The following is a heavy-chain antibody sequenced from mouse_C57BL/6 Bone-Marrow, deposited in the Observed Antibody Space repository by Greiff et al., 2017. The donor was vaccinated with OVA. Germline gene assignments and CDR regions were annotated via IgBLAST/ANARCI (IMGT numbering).Heavy chain of an antibody. J-gene: IGHJ2*01. V-gene: IGHV1-20*01. CDR2: INPYNGDT. CDR3: ARDYDKRYYFDY. CDR1: GYSFTGYF. D-gene: IGHD2-4*01. Sequence: EVQLQESGPELVKPGDSVKISCKASGYSFTGYFMNWVMQSHGKSLEWIGRINPYNGDTFYNQKFKGKATLTVDKSSSTAHMELRSLTSEDSAVYYCARDYDKRYYFDYWGQGTTLTVSS.